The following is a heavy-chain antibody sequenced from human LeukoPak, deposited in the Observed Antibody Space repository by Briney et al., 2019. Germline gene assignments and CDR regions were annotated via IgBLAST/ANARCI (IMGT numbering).Heavy chain of an antibody. CDR3: AKLAGYSSSWAGTNDY. D-gene: IGHD6-13*01. CDR2: ISYDGSNK. Sequence: GGSLRLSCAASGFTFSSYGMHWVRQAPGKGLEWVAVISYDGSNKYYADSVKGRFTISRDNSKNTLYLQMNSLRAEDTAVYYCAKLAGYSSSWAGTNDYWGQGTLVTVSS. CDR1: GFTFSSYG. V-gene: IGHV3-30*18. J-gene: IGHJ4*02.